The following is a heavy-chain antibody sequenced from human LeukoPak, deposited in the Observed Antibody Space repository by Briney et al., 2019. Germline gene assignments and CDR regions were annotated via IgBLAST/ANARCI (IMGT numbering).Heavy chain of an antibody. CDR1: GFTFSSYS. D-gene: IGHD3-3*01. CDR3: ARGGSFGVDRNDY. J-gene: IGHJ4*02. V-gene: IGHV3-21*01. Sequence: KPGGSLRLSCAASGFTFSSYSMGWVRQAPGKGLDWVSSISSDARDPYYADSVKGRFTISRDNAKNSLYLQLNSLRAEDTAVYYCARGGSFGVDRNDYWGQGTLVTVSS. CDR2: ISSDARDP.